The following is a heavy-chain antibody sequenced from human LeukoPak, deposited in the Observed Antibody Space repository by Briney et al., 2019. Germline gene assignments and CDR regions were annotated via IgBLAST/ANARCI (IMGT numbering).Heavy chain of an antibody. CDR3: AREEYSSSSNRFDP. CDR2: INPNSGGT. V-gene: IGHV1-2*02. J-gene: IGHJ5*02. CDR1: GYTFTGYY. Sequence: ASVTVSCKASGYTFTGYYMHWVRQAPGQGLEWMGWINPNSGGTNYAQKFQGRVTMTRDTSISTAYMELSRLRSDDTAVYHCAREEYSSSSNRFDPWGQGTLVTVSS. D-gene: IGHD6-6*01.